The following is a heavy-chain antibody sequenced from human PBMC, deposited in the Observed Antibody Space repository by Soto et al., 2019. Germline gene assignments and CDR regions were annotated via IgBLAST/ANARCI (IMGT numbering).Heavy chain of an antibody. CDR2: ISSTTNYI. J-gene: IGHJ4*02. CDR3: ARESEDLTSNFDY. Sequence: TGGSLRLSCAASGFTFTRYSMDWVRQAPGKGLEWVSSISSTTNYIYYGDSMKGRFTISRDNAKNSLYLEMNSLRAEDTAVYYCARESEDLTSNFDYWGQGTLVTVSS. CDR1: GFTFTRYS. V-gene: IGHV3-21*06.